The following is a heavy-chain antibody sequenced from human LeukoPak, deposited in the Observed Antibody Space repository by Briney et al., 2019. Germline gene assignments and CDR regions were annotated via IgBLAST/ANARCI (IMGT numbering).Heavy chain of an antibody. V-gene: IGHV4-59*12. D-gene: IGHD3-9*01. J-gene: IGHJ4*02. Sequence: SETLSLTCTVSGDSINAYYWGWIRQPPGKGLEWIGYIYYSGTTYYNPSLKSRVTILKDTSQNQFSLKLHSVTVTDTAVYFCAGGRYDILTGYFRFDYWGQGTLVTVSS. CDR2: IYYSGTT. CDR3: AGGRYDILTGYFRFDY. CDR1: GDSINAYY.